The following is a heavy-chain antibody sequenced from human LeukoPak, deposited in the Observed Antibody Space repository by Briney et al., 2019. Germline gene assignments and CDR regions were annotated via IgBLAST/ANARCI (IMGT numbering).Heavy chain of an antibody. J-gene: IGHJ3*02. CDR1: GYTFTGYY. Sequence: GASVKVSCKASGYTFTGYYMHWVRQAPGQGLEWMGWINPNSGGTNYAQKFQGRVTMTRDTSISTAYMELSRLRSDDTAVYYCAXXXXXXDSSGFRNDAFDIWGQGTMVTVSS. CDR3: AXXXXXXDSSGFRNDAFDI. V-gene: IGHV1-2*02. D-gene: IGHD3-22*01. CDR2: INPNSGGT.